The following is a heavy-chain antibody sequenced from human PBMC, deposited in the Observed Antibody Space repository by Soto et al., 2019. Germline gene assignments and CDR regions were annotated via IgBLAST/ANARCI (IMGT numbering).Heavy chain of an antibody. CDR2: ISAYNGNT. Sequence: ASVKFSCKASGYTFTSYGISWVRQAPGQGLEWMGWISAYNGNTNYAQKLQGRVTMTTXTXXSXXXMXLXXLRXDXTAVYYCARADRYANWFDPWGQGTVVTVSS. CDR1: GYTFTSYG. D-gene: IGHD1-1*01. J-gene: IGHJ5*02. V-gene: IGHV1-18*01. CDR3: ARADRYANWFDP.